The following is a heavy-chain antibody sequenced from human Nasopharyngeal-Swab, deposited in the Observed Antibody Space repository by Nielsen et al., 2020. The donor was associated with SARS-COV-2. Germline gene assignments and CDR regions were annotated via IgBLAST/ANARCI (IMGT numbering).Heavy chain of an antibody. Sequence: GESLKISCATSGFTFSSYAMSWVRQAPGKGLEWVSAISYTGGRTYYADSVKGRFTISRDNSNSTLYLQMISLRPEDTAIYYCAKGDESSGIFDYWGQGSLFTVSS. CDR3: AKGDESSGIFDY. J-gene: IGHJ4*02. CDR1: GFTFSSYA. CDR2: ISYTGGRT. D-gene: IGHD3-22*01. V-gene: IGHV3-23*01.